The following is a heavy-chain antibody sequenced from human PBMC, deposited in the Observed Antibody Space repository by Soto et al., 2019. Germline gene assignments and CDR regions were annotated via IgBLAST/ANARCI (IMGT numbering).Heavy chain of an antibody. CDR2: ISAYNGNT. Sequence: QVQLVQSGAAVKKPGASVKVSCQASGYTFTSYGISWVRQAPGQGLEWMGWISAYNGNTNYAQKLQGRVTMTTDTSTSTAYMELRSLRSDDTAVYYCARDTEMATIRGGFGYWGQGTLVTVSS. D-gene: IGHD5-12*01. CDR1: GYTFTSYG. V-gene: IGHV1-18*01. J-gene: IGHJ4*02. CDR3: ARDTEMATIRGGFGY.